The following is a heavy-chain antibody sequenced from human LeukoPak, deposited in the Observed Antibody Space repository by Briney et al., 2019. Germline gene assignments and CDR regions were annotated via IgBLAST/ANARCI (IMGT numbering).Heavy chain of an antibody. CDR1: GYTFTSYG. CDR3: ARVPNPPDYYDSSGYIDY. Sequence: ASVKVSCKASGYTFTSYGISWVRQAPGQGLEWMGWISAYNGNTNYAQKLQGRVTMTTDTSTSTAYMELSRLRSDDTAVYYCARVPNPPDYYDSSGYIDYWGQGTLVTVSS. D-gene: IGHD3-22*01. J-gene: IGHJ4*02. V-gene: IGHV1-18*01. CDR2: ISAYNGNT.